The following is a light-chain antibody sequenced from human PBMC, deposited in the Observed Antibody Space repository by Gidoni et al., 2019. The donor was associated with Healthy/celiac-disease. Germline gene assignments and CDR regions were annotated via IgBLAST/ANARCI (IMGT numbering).Light chain of an antibody. CDR3: QSADSSGTYGNVV. J-gene: IGLJ2*01. V-gene: IGLV3-25*03. CDR1: ALPKQY. CDR2: KDS. Sequence: SYELTQPPSVSVSPGQTARITCSGDALPKQYAYWYQQKGQAPVLVIYKDSERPSGIPERFSGSSSGTTVTLTISGVQAEDEADYYCQSADSSGTYGNVVFGGGTKLTVL.